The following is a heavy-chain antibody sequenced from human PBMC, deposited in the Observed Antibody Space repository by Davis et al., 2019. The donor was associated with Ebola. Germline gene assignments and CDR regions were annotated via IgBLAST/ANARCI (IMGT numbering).Heavy chain of an antibody. V-gene: IGHV3-48*02. D-gene: IGHD2-15*01. CDR2: ISSSSSTI. Sequence: PGGSLRLSCAASGFTFSSYSMNWVRQAPGKGLEWVSYISSSSSTIYYADSVKGRFTISRDNAKNSLYLQMNSLRDEDTAVYYCARGATTPREYCSGGSCYVHFDYWGQGTLVTVSS. CDR3: ARGATTPREYCSGGSCYVHFDY. CDR1: GFTFSSYS. J-gene: IGHJ4*02.